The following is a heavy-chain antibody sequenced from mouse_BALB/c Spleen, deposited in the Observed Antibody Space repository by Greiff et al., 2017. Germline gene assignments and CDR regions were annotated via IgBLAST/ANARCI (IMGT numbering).Heavy chain of an antibody. CDR2: IYPGDGDT. V-gene: IGHV1-87*01. CDR1: GYTFTSYW. D-gene: IGHD1-1*01. Sequence: QVQLQQSGAELARPGASVKLSCKASGYTFTSYWMQWVKQRPGQGLEWIGAIYPGDGDTRYTQKFKGKATLTADKSSSTAYMQLSSLASEDSAVYYCARSPVVATPYFDYWGQGTTLTVSS. CDR3: ARSPVVATPYFDY. J-gene: IGHJ2*01.